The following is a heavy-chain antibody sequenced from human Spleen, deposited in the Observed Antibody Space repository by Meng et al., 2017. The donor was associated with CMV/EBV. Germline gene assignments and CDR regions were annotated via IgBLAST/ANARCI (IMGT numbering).Heavy chain of an antibody. Sequence: GESLKISCAASGFSVSSKYMSWVRQAPGKGLEWVAIIYNGDATYYADSVKGRFTISRDTSKNTLYLQMSSLRAEDTAVYYCARVGDSSGYYHPYYYAMDVWGQGTTVTVSS. CDR3: ARVGDSSGYYHPYYYAMDV. D-gene: IGHD3-22*01. V-gene: IGHV3-53*01. CDR1: GFSVSSKY. J-gene: IGHJ6*02. CDR2: IYNGDAT.